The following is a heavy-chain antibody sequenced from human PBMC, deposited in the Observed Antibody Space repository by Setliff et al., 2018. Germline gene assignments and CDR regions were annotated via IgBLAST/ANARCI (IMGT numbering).Heavy chain of an antibody. CDR2: TYYSGST. V-gene: IGHV4-59*01. CDR1: GGSISSYY. Sequence: SETLSLTCTVSGGSISSYYWSWIRQPPGKGLEWIGYTYYSGSTNYNPSLKSRVTISVDTSKNQFSLKLSSVTAADTAVYYCARVRDGYPTFDYWGQGTLVTVSS. J-gene: IGHJ4*02. D-gene: IGHD5-12*01. CDR3: ARVRDGYPTFDY.